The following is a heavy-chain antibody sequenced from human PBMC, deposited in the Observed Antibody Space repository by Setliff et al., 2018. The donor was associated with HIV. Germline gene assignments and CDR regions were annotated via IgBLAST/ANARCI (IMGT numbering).Heavy chain of an antibody. V-gene: IGHV4-4*02. J-gene: IGHJ4*02. CDR3: ARVRGNGSPGYFDY. CDR1: GGSISSVNW. Sequence: PSETLSLTCAVSGGSISSVNWWSWVRQPPGKGLEWIGEIFQTGDSNYNPSLKSRVTISVDESKNQFSLKLTSVTAADTAVYYCARVRGNGSPGYFDYWGQGTLVTVSS. D-gene: IGHD1-26*01. CDR2: IFQTGDS.